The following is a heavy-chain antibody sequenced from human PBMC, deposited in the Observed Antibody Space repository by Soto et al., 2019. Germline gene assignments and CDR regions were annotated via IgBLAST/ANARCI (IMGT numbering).Heavy chain of an antibody. V-gene: IGHV3-30-3*01. Sequence: QVQLVESGGGVVQPGRSLRLSCAASGFTFSSYAMHWVRQAPGKGLEWVAVISYDGSNKYYADSVKGRFTISRDNSKNTRYLQMNSLRAEDTAVYYCARAYDFWSGYYLTYWGQGTLVTVSS. D-gene: IGHD3-3*01. J-gene: IGHJ4*02. CDR1: GFTFSSYA. CDR2: ISYDGSNK. CDR3: ARAYDFWSGYYLTY.